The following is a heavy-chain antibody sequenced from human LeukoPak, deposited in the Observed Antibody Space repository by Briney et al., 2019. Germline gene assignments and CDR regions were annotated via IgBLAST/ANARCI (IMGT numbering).Heavy chain of an antibody. V-gene: IGHV1-8*01. D-gene: IGHD3-22*01. Sequence: ASVKVSCKASGYTFTSYDINWVRQATGQGLEWMGWMNPNSGNTGYAQKFQGRVTMTRNTSISTAYMELSSLRSEDTAVYYCTTDPDLYKYYDSSGYKDYWGQGTLVTVSS. CDR3: TTDPDLYKYYDSSGYKDY. CDR1: GYTFTSYD. CDR2: MNPNSGNT. J-gene: IGHJ4*02.